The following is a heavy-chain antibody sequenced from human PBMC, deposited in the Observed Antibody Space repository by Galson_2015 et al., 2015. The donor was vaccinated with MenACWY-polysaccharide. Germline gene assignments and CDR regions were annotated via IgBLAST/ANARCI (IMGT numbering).Heavy chain of an antibody. Sequence: SLRLCCAASGFTFDDYAMHWVRQAPGKGLEWVSGISWNSSSIGYAESVKGRFTISRDNAKNSLYLQMNSLRAEDTALYYCAKDIYKLTIFGYGMDVWGQGTTVTVSS. CDR3: AKDIYKLTIFGYGMDV. D-gene: IGHD3-3*01. CDR2: ISWNSSSI. V-gene: IGHV3-9*01. J-gene: IGHJ6*02. CDR1: GFTFDDYA.